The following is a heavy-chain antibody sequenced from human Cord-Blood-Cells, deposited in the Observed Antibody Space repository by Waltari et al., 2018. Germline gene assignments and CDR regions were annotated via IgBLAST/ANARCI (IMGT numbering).Heavy chain of an antibody. J-gene: IGHJ2*01. Sequence: QLQLQESGPGLVKPSETLYLTCTLSGGSIRSSSYYWGWIRQPPGKGLGWIGSIYYSGSTYYNPSLKRRVTISVDTSKNQFSLKLSSVTAADTAVYYCATVSGYSYGYWYFDLWGRGTLVTVSS. CDR1: GGSIRSSSYY. V-gene: IGHV4-39*01. D-gene: IGHD5-18*01. CDR3: ATVSGYSYGYWYFDL. CDR2: IYYSGST.